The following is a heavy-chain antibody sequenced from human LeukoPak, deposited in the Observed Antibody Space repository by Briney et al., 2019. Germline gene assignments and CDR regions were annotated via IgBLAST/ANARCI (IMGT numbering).Heavy chain of an antibody. CDR2: IGSSSGI. Sequence: PGGSLRLSCEASGFTFSSYSMNWVRQAPGKGLEWVSYIGSSSGIYYADSVKGRFTISRDNAKNSLYLQMNSLRAEDTAVYYCARDRDYSFDYWGQGTLVTVSS. D-gene: IGHD2-15*01. V-gene: IGHV3-48*01. CDR3: ARDRDYSFDY. CDR1: GFTFSSYS. J-gene: IGHJ4*02.